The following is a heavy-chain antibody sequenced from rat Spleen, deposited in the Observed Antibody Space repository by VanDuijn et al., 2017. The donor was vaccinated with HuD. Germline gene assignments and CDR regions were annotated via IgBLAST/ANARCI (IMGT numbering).Heavy chain of an antibody. CDR2: INSAGST. J-gene: IGHJ4*01. V-gene: IGHV3-3*01. CDR3: ARGVMDA. Sequence: MQLQESGPGLVKPSQSLSLTCSVTDYSITSSYRWTWIRKFPGNKLEWMAYINSAGSTVYNPSLTSRISITRDTSRNQFFLHLNSVTTEDTATYYCARGVMDAWGQGASVTVSS. CDR1: DYSITSSYR.